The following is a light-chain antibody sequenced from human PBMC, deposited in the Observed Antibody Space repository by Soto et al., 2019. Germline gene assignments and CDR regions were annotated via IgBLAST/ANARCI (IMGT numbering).Light chain of an antibody. Sequence: DIQMTQSPSTLSASVGDRVTIICRASQSISSWFAWYQQKPGKAPKLLIYDASSLESGVPSRFSGSGSGTAFTLTISSLQPDDFATYYCQHYNSYGTFGQGTKVEIK. V-gene: IGKV1-5*02. CDR1: QSISSW. CDR3: QHYNSYGT. J-gene: IGKJ1*01. CDR2: DAS.